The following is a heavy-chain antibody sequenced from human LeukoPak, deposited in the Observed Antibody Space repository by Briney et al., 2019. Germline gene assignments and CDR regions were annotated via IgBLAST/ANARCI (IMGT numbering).Heavy chain of an antibody. V-gene: IGHV1-69*05. J-gene: IGHJ4*02. D-gene: IGHD3-16*02. CDR3: ASSPYMITFGGVIAPDY. CDR1: GYTFTGYY. CDR2: IIPIFGTA. Sequence: GASVKVSCKASGYTFTGYYIHWVRQAPGQGLEWMGRIIPIFGTANYAQKFQGRVTITTDESTSTAYMELSSLRSGDTAVYYCASSPYMITFGGVIAPDYWGQGTLVTVSS.